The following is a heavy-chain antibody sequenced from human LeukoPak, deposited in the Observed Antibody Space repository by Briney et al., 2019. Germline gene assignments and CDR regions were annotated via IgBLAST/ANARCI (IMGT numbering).Heavy chain of an antibody. CDR3: ASGFDDTQYYFDY. CDR1: GGTFSSYA. J-gene: IGHJ4*02. V-gene: IGHV1-69*05. D-gene: IGHD3-22*01. CDR2: IIPIFGTA. Sequence: AASVKVSCKASGGTFSSYAVSWVRQAPGQGLEWMGGIIPIFGTANYAQKFQGRVTITTDESTSTAYMELSSLGSEDTAVYYCASGFDDTQYYFDYWGQGTLVTVSS.